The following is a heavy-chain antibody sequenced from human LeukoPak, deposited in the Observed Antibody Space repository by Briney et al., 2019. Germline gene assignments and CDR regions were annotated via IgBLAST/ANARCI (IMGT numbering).Heavy chain of an antibody. D-gene: IGHD6-6*01. V-gene: IGHV3-48*04. CDR1: GFTFSSYS. J-gene: IGHJ5*02. CDR2: ISSSSNTI. CDR3: ARPSSSGWFDP. Sequence: GGSLRLSCAASGFTFSSYSMNWVRQAPGKGLEWVSYISSSSNTIYYADSVKGRFTISRDNAKNSLYLQMNSLRAEDTAVYYCARPSSSGWFDPWSQGTLVTVSS.